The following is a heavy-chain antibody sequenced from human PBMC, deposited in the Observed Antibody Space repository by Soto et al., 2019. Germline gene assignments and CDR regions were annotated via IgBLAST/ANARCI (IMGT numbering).Heavy chain of an antibody. V-gene: IGHV1-69*02. CDR2: IIHVLGVT. Sequence: QVQLVQSGPEVKEPGSSVTVSCKASGGTFNNYIFTWVRQAPGQGLEWMGRIIHVLGVTYYAQRFQGRVTITADKSTTTAYMELSSLRSEDTAIYYCASSLNPWSATPSYYAMSVWGQGTTVTVSS. J-gene: IGHJ6*02. CDR1: GGTFNNYI. CDR3: ASSLNPWSATPSYYAMSV.